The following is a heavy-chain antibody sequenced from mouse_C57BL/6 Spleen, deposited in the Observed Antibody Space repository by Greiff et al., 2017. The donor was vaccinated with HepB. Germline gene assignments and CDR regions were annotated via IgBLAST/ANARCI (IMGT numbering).Heavy chain of an antibody. J-gene: IGHJ1*03. V-gene: IGHV1-54*01. CDR3: AGGTTVVEGRYFDV. CDR1: GYAFTNYL. CDR2: INPGSGGT. D-gene: IGHD1-1*01. Sequence: VHLVESGAELVRPGTSVKVSCKASGYAFTNYLIEWVKQRPGQGLEWIGVINPGSGGTNYNEKFKGKATLTADKSSSTAYMQLSSLTSEDSAVYFGAGGTTVVEGRYFDVWGTGTTVTVSS.